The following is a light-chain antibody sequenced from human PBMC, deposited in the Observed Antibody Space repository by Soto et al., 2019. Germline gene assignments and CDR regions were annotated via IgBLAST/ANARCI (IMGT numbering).Light chain of an antibody. CDR1: QSVTYTY. Sequence: EIVLTQSPGTLSLSPGESATLSCRASQSVTYTYLAWYQQRHGQAPRLLIYGASNRATGIPDRFSGSGSGTDFTLTISRLEPEDFAVYYCQEYGSSRTFGQGTKVEIK. CDR3: QEYGSSRT. CDR2: GAS. J-gene: IGKJ1*01. V-gene: IGKV3-20*01.